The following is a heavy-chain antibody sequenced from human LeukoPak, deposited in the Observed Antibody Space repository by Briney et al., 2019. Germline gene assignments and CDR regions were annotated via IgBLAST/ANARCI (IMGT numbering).Heavy chain of an antibody. V-gene: IGHV4-30-4*01. J-gene: IGHJ2*01. CDR1: GGPISRGDYY. CDR2: IYNSGTI. CDR3: ATAPLPATMWNWYFDL. D-gene: IGHD2-2*01. Sequence: SQTLSLTCTVSGGPISRGDYYWSWIRQPPGKGLEWIGYIYNSGTIYYNPSLKSRLTISVDTSRNQFSLRLRSVTAADTAVYYCATAPLPATMWNWYFDLWGRGTLVTVSS.